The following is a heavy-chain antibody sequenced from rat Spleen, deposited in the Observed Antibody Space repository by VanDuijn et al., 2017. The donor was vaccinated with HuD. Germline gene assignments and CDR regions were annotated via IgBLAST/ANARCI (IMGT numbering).Heavy chain of an antibody. J-gene: IGHJ3*01. D-gene: IGHD5-1*01. CDR1: GFTFSNYY. CDR3: TSRWDGFVY. Sequence: EVQLVESGGGLVLPGRSMKLSCAASGFTFSNYYMAWVRQAPTKGLEWVASISTGDDNTYFRDSVRGRFTISRDNAKSTLYLQMNSLRSEDTATYYCTSRWDGFVYWGQGTLVTVSS. CDR2: ISTGDDNT. V-gene: IGHV5-25*01.